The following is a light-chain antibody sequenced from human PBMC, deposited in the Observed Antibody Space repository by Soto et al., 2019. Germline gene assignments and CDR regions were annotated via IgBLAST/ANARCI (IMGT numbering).Light chain of an antibody. V-gene: IGKV3-15*01. Sequence: EIVMTQSPATLSVSPGERATLSCRASQSVSSDLAWYHQKPGQAPRLLIYGASTRATGIPARFSGSGSGTEFTLTINSLQSEDFAVYYCQQYSNWPRTFGQGTKVEIK. CDR1: QSVSSD. J-gene: IGKJ1*01. CDR3: QQYSNWPRT. CDR2: GAS.